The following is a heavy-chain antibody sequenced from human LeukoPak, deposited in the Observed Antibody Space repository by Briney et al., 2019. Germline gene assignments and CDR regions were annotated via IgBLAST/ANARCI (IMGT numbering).Heavy chain of an antibody. CDR3: ARAGDYYGALDY. CDR1: GGSISSGGYY. V-gene: IGHV4-61*08. J-gene: IGHJ4*02. Sequence: SQTLSLTCTVSGGSISSGGYYWSWIRQPPGKGLEWIGYIYYSGSTNYNPSLKSRVTISVDTSKNQFSLKLSSVTAADTAVYYCARAGDYYGALDYWGQGTLVTVSS. CDR2: IYYSGST. D-gene: IGHD3-22*01.